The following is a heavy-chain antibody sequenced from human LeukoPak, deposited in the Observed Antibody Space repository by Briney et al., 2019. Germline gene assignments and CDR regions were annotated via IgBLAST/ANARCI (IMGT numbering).Heavy chain of an antibody. Sequence: PSETLSLTCTVSGGSISSYYWSWIRQPPGKGLEWIGYIYYSGSTNYKPSLKSRVTIPVDTSKNQFSLKLSSVTAADTAVYYCARGTLTVTTGLRFDYWGQGILVTVSS. V-gene: IGHV4-59*01. CDR1: GGSISSYY. D-gene: IGHD4-17*01. CDR2: IYYSGST. CDR3: ARGTLTVTTGLRFDY. J-gene: IGHJ4*02.